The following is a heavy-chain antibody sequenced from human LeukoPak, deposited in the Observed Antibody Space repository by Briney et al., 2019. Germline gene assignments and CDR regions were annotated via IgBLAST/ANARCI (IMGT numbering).Heavy chain of an antibody. V-gene: IGHV3-64*01. J-gene: IGHJ4*02. CDR1: GFTFSSYA. Sequence: GGSLRLSCAASGFTFSSYAMSWVRQAPGKGLEYVSSISSNGGSTYYANSVKGRFTISRDNSKNTLSLQMGSLRPADMAVYYCARVRGSYFLDFWGQGTLVTVSS. CDR2: ISSNGGST. D-gene: IGHD1-26*01. CDR3: ARVRGSYFLDF.